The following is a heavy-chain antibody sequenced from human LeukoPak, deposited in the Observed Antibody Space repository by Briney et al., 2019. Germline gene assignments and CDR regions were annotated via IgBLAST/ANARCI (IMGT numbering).Heavy chain of an antibody. CDR1: GGSFCGYY. Sequence: PSETLSLTCAVSGGSFCGYYWSWIRQPPGKGLEWIGEINHSGSTNYNPSLKSRVTISVDTSKNQFSLKLSSVTAADTAVYYCARDGPIVTDNFDYWGQGTLVTVSS. J-gene: IGHJ4*02. V-gene: IGHV4-34*01. D-gene: IGHD2/OR15-2a*01. CDR2: INHSGST. CDR3: ARDGPIVTDNFDY.